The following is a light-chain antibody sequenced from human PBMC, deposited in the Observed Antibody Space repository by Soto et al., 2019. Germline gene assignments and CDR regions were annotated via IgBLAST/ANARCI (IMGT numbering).Light chain of an antibody. J-gene: IGLJ2*01. CDR2: DNN. Sequence: QSVLTQPPSVSAAPGQTVTISCSGSSSNIGNHYVSWYQQFPGTAPKLLLYDNNERPSGIPDRFSGSKSGTSATLGITGLQTGDEADYYCAAWDNGLNVILFGGGTKLTVL. CDR1: SSNIGNHY. V-gene: IGLV1-51*01. CDR3: AAWDNGLNVIL.